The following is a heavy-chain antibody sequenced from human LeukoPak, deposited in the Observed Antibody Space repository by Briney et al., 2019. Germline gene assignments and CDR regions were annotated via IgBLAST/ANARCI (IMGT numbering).Heavy chain of an antibody. CDR2: INPNSGGT. J-gene: IGHJ3*02. CDR1: GYTFTGYY. V-gene: IGHV1-2*02. Sequence: VASVKVSCKASGYTFTGYYMHWVRQAPGQGLEWMGWINPNSGGTNYAQKFQGRVTMTRDTSISTAYMELSRLRSDDTAVFYCAGPSPLFFYAFDIWGQGTMVTVSS. D-gene: IGHD3-3*01. CDR3: AGPSPLFFYAFDI.